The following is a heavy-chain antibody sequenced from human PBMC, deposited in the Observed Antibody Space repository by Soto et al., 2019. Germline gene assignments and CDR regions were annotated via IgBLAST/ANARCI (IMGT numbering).Heavy chain of an antibody. D-gene: IGHD3-22*01. Sequence: TLSLTCTVSGGSISSGYYSWRWIRQPPGKGLEWIGYIYYSGSTYYNPSLKSRVTISVDTSKNQFSLKLSSVTAADTAVYYCARDPYYYDSSGYSDYWGQGTLVTVSS. CDR2: IYYSGST. CDR3: ARDPYYYDSSGYSDY. J-gene: IGHJ4*02. CDR1: GGSISSGYYS. V-gene: IGHV4-30-4*01.